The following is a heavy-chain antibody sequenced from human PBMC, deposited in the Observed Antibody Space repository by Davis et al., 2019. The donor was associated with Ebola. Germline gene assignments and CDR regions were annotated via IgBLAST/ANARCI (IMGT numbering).Heavy chain of an antibody. CDR3: TSDLLPWGTGYYFRSMDV. V-gene: IGHV3-73*01. CDR1: GFTFSGSA. D-gene: IGHD1-26*01. J-gene: IGHJ6*03. CDR2: IRSKANSYAT. Sequence: PGGSLRPSCAASGFTFSGSAMHWVRQASGKGLEWVGRIRSKANSYATAYAASVKGRFTVSRDDSKNMFYLQMNNLKTEDTGVYYCTSDLLPWGTGYYFRSMDVWGKGTTVTVSS.